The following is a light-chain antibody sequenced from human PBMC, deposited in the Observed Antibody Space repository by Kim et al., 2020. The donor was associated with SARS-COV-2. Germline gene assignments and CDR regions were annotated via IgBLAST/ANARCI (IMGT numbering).Light chain of an antibody. V-gene: IGKV1-5*03. CDR3: QHYSRFPYT. Sequence: SPSVGDRVTIPCRASENIGTWLAWYQQKPGRAPSLLIYLASTLESGVPSRFSGTGSGTEFSLSITSLQPDDFATYYCQHYSRFPYTFGQGTKLEI. J-gene: IGKJ2*01. CDR1: ENIGTW. CDR2: LAS.